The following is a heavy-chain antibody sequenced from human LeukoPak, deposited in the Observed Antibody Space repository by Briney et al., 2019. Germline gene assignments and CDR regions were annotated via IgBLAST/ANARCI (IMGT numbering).Heavy chain of an antibody. V-gene: IGHV1-3*01. J-gene: IGHJ4*02. Sequence: GASVKVSCKASGYTFTSYAMHWVRQAPGQRLEWMGWINGGNGNTKHSQKFQGRVTITRDTSASTAYMHLSSLRSEDTAVYYCARGGRRYFGYFDYWGQGTLVTVSS. CDR2: INGGNGNT. CDR1: GYTFTSYA. D-gene: IGHD3-9*01. CDR3: ARGGRRYFGYFDY.